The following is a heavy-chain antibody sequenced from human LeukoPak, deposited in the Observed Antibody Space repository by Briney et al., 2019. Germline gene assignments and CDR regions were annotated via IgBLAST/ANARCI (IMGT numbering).Heavy chain of an antibody. Sequence: GASVKVSCKASGYTFTSYDINWVRQAPGQGLEWMGWMNPNSGNTGYSQKFQGTVNMTSNTSISTAYMELSSLRSQHTAVYYCAIGLKDGSGSYYHDYWRQATLVTLSS. CDR2: MNPNSGNT. CDR1: GYTFTSYD. V-gene: IGHV1-8*01. D-gene: IGHD3-10*01. CDR3: AIGLKDGSGSYYHDY. J-gene: IGHJ4*02.